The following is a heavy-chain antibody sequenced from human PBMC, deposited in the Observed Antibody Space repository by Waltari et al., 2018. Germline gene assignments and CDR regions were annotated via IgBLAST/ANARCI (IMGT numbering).Heavy chain of an antibody. Sequence: VQLQESGPGLVKPSETLSLTCTVSGGSISTYYWSWIRQPAGKGLEWIGRIYATGSTNYNPSLKIRVTMSVDTSKNQFSLKLSSVTAADTAVYYCARLPYNNIYFYYYMDVWGKGTTVTVSS. V-gene: IGHV4-4*07. J-gene: IGHJ6*03. CDR3: ARLPYNNIYFYYYMDV. CDR2: IYATGST. D-gene: IGHD3-10*01. CDR1: GGSISTYY.